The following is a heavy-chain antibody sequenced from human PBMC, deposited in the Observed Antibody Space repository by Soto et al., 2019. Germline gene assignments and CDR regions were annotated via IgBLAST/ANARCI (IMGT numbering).Heavy chain of an antibody. J-gene: IGHJ6*04. V-gene: IGHV3-21*01. CDR3: AIVVDYYDPSFVYGMAV. CDR1: GFTFSSYS. CDR2: ISSSSSYI. D-gene: IGHD3-16*01. Sequence: EVQLVESGGGLVKPGGSLRLSCAASGFTFSSYSMNWVRQAPGKGLEWVSSISSSSSYIYYADSVKGRLTISRDNAKYSQYLQMISLRAGDTAVYYCAIVVDYYDPSFVYGMAVWCEGTTVTGSS.